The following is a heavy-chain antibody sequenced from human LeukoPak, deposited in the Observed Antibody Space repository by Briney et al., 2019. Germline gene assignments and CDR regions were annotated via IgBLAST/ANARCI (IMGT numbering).Heavy chain of an antibody. Sequence: ASVKVSCKASGGTFSSYAISWVRQAPGQGLEWMGRIIPILGIANYAQKFQGRVTITADKSTSTAYMELSSLRSEDTAVYYCARDLGGSWTYDAFDIWGQGTMVTVSS. V-gene: IGHV1-69*04. CDR3: ARDLGGSWTYDAFDI. CDR2: IIPILGIA. CDR1: GGTFSSYA. D-gene: IGHD1-26*01. J-gene: IGHJ3*02.